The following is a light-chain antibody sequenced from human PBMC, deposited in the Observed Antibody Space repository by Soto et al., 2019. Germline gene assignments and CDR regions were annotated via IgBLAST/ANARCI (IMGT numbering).Light chain of an antibody. Sequence: DIQMTQSPSSLSASVGDRVTITCRASQSIRSYLNWYQQKPGKAPKLLIYAASSLQSGVPSRFSGSGSGTDFTLTISSLQPEDFATYYCQQSYSTLVTFGQGTKVDIK. CDR3: QQSYSTLVT. J-gene: IGKJ1*01. CDR2: AAS. CDR1: QSIRSY. V-gene: IGKV1-39*01.